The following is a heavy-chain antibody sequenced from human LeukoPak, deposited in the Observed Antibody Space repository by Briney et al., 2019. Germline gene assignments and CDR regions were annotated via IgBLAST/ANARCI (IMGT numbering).Heavy chain of an antibody. J-gene: IGHJ4*02. CDR3: ARRTRGTYQFDY. Sequence: SETLSLTCTVSGGSISSYYWIWIRQPPGKGLEWIGYIYYSGSTDYSPSLKSRVTISVDTSKNQFSLKLSSVTAADTAVYYCARRTRGTYQFDYWGQGTLVTVSS. V-gene: IGHV4-59*01. CDR1: GGSISSYY. D-gene: IGHD1-7*01. CDR2: IYYSGST.